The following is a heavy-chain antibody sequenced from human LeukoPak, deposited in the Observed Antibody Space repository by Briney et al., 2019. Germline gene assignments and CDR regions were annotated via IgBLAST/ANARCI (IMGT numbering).Heavy chain of an antibody. D-gene: IGHD3-10*01. J-gene: IGHJ4*02. CDR3: AKELWFGELLSGVFDY. V-gene: IGHV3-23*01. CDR1: GFTFSSYA. Sequence: SGGSLRLSCAASGFTFSSYAMSWVRQAPGKGLEWVSAISGSGGSTYYADSVKGRFTISRDNSKNTLYLQMNSLRAEDTAVYYCAKELWFGELLSGVFDYWGQGTLVTVSS. CDR2: ISGSGGST.